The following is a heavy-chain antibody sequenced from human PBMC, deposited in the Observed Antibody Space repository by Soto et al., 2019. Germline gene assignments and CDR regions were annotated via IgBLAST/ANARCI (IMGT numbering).Heavy chain of an antibody. CDR3: AREGYYSGSWTYSPPRYYGMDV. D-gene: IGHD3-10*01. CDR1: GYTFSSYG. J-gene: IGHJ6*02. Sequence: VQLVQSGVEVKKAGASVKVSCKASGYTFSSYGISWARQAPGQGLEWMGWISDYNGNTHYAQKFQGRRIMTTDTSTRTAYMGLRGLLSDDPAVYFCAREGYYSGSWTYSPPRYYGMDVWGQGTTVTVSS. V-gene: IGHV1-18*01. CDR2: ISDYNGNT.